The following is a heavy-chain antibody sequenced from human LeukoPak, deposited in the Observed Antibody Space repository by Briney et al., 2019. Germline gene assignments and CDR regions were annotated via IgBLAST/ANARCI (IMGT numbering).Heavy chain of an antibody. CDR1: GGSFSGYY. D-gene: IGHD3-22*01. J-gene: IGHJ5*02. CDR2: INHSGST. Sequence: PSETLSLTCAVYGGSFSGYYWSWIRQPPGKGLEGMGGINHSGSTNYNPSLKSRVTISVDTSKNQFALKLSSVTAADTAVYYCARRKSSGYYYGAYNWFDPWGQGTLVTVSS. CDR3: ARRKSSGYYYGAYNWFDP. V-gene: IGHV4-34*01.